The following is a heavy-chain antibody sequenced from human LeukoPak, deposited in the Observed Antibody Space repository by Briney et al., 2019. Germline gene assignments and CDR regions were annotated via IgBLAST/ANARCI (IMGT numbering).Heavy chain of an antibody. Sequence: PGGSLRLSCAASGFTFTTYGMHWVRQAPGKGLEWVAIIWYDGSHKYYADSVKGRFTISRDNSKNTLYLQMDSLRVEDTAVYYCAGGEPYGYWGQGTLVTVSS. CDR1: GFTFTTYG. J-gene: IGHJ4*02. V-gene: IGHV3-33*01. CDR3: AGGEPYGY. CDR2: IWYDGSHK. D-gene: IGHD1-14*01.